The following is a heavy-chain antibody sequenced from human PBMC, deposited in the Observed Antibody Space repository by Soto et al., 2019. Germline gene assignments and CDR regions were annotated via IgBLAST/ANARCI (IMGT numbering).Heavy chain of an antibody. Sequence: GASVKVSCKASGYTFTGNYIHWVRQAPGQGLEWMGWINPNSGGTNYAQKFQGWVTMTRDTSITTAYMELTRLTSDDTAVYYCARGKHGGVYGFDIWGQGTMVTVSS. D-gene: IGHD2-8*02. CDR3: ARGKHGGVYGFDI. V-gene: IGHV1-2*04. CDR2: INPNSGGT. J-gene: IGHJ3*02. CDR1: GYTFTGNY.